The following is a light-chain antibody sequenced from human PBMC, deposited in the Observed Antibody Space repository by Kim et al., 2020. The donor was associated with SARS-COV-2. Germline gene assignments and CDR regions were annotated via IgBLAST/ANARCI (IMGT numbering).Light chain of an antibody. CDR1: SLRNYY. CDR2: GKN. Sequence: GQTVRITCQGDSLRNYYASWYQQKPGQAPVLVIYGKNNRPSGIPDCFSGSSSGNTASMTITGAQAEDEADYYCNSRDSSGNHLGVFGTGTKVTVL. V-gene: IGLV3-19*01. CDR3: NSRDSSGNHLGV. J-gene: IGLJ1*01.